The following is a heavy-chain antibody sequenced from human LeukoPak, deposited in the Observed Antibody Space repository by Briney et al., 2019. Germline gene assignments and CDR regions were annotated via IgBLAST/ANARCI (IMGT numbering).Heavy chain of an antibody. CDR3: ARVACSGGSCYPRY. Sequence: PSETLSLTCTVSGYSISSGYYWGWIRQPPGKGLEWIGSIYHSGSTYYNPSLKSRVTISVDTSKNQFSLKLSSVTAADTAVYYCARVACSGGSCYPRYWGQGTLVTVSS. J-gene: IGHJ4*02. CDR1: GYSISSGYY. V-gene: IGHV4-38-2*02. D-gene: IGHD2-15*01. CDR2: IYHSGST.